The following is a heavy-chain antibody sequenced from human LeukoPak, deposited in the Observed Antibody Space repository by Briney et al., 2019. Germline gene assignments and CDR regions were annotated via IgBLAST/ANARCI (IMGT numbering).Heavy chain of an antibody. CDR2: ISYDGSNK. D-gene: IGHD3-16*01. CDR1: GFTFSSYG. V-gene: IGHV3-30*18. Sequence: GGSLRLSCAASGFTFSSYGMHWVRQAPGKGLEWVAVISYDGSNKYYADSVKGRFTISRDNSKNTLYLQMNSLRAEDTAVYYCAKAEGDYYMDVWGKGTTVTVSS. CDR3: AKAEGDYYMDV. J-gene: IGHJ6*03.